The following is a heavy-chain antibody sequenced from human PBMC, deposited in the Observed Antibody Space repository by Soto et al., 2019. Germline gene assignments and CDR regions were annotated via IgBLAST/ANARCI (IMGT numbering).Heavy chain of an antibody. J-gene: IGHJ4*02. CDR2: IWYDGSNK. CDR3: ARDSRKDDYGDPFDY. D-gene: IGHD4-17*01. CDR1: GFTFSSYG. Sequence: GGSLRLSCAASGFTFSSYGMHWVRQAPGKGLEWVAVIWYDGSNKYYADSVKGRFTISRDNSKNTLYLQMNSLRAEDTAVYYCARDSRKDDYGDPFDYWGQGTLVTVSS. V-gene: IGHV3-33*01.